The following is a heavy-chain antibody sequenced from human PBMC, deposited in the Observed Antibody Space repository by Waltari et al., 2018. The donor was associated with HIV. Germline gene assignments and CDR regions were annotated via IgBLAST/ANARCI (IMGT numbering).Heavy chain of an antibody. V-gene: IGHV3-66*01. D-gene: IGHD3-10*01. CDR1: GFMVSGHY. CDR2: LHDSVKT. CDR3: TTSITSIVY. J-gene: IGHJ4*02. Sequence: EVQLVESGGGLVQPGGSLRLSCAASGFMVSGHYMSWGRQAPGKGRGGGAVLHDSVKTYYTDSVKGRLTIYRDKSKNTLHLQMNSLRREDTAVYYCTTSITSIVYWGQGTLVTVSS.